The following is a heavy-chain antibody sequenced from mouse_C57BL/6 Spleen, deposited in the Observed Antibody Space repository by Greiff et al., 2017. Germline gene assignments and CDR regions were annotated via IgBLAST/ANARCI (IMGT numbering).Heavy chain of an antibody. J-gene: IGHJ4*01. CDR2: IWSGGST. Sequence: VQVVESGPGLVQPSQSLSITCTVSGFSLTSYGVHWVRQSPGQGLEWLGVIWSGGSTDYTAAFISRLSLSKDNSKSQVFFKMNSLQADDTAIYYCARRDYDGAYAMDYWGQGTSVTVSS. V-gene: IGHV2-2*01. D-gene: IGHD2-4*01. CDR1: GFSLTSYG. CDR3: ARRDYDGAYAMDY.